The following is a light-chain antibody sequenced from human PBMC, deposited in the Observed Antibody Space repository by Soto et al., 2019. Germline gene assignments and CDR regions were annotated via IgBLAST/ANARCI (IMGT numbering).Light chain of an antibody. V-gene: IGKV2-28*01. J-gene: IGKJ1*01. CDR1: QSLLHTDGYNY. CDR2: VAS. Sequence: DIVMTQSPLSLPVTPGEPASISCRSSQSLLHTDGYNYLDWFLQKPGQSPQLLIYVASNRASGVPDRFSGSGSGTDFTLKISRVEPEDVGVYYCMQSLQTPRTFGQGTKVEI. CDR3: MQSLQTPRT.